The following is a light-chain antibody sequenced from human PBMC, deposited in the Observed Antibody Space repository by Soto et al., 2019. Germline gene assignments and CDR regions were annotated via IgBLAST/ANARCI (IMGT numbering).Light chain of an antibody. J-gene: IGLJ1*01. CDR3: CSYAGSPRYV. Sequence: QSALTQPRSVSGSPGQSVTISCTGTSSDVGYYNYVSWYQQHPGKAPKVMIYDVSERPSGVTDRFSGSKSGNTASLTISGLQAEDEADYYCCSYAGSPRYVFGTGTQLTVL. V-gene: IGLV2-11*01. CDR2: DVS. CDR1: SSDVGYYNY.